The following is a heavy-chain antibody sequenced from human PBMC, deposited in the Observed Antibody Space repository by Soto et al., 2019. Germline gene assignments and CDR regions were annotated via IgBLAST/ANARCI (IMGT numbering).Heavy chain of an antibody. J-gene: IGHJ6*02. CDR1: GFIFVNAW. Sequence: EEQLVQSGGGLEKPGGSLRLSCAASGFIFVNAWMNWVRQAPGKGLEWVGRIKTISEGGTTDYAAPVKGRFTISRDDTQSAVYLQMNSLNTEDTAVYFCPTGDYFDILTGPQIFYYFFGMDVWGQGTTVTVSS. D-gene: IGHD3-9*01. CDR2: IKTISEGGTT. CDR3: PTGDYFDILTGPQIFYYFFGMDV. V-gene: IGHV3-15*07.